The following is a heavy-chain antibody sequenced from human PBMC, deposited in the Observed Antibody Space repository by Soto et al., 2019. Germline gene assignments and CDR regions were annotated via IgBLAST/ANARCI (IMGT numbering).Heavy chain of an antibody. V-gene: IGHV1-18*01. CDR3: ARAGVAPYFYYGMDF. Sequence: QVQLVQSGAEVKKPGASVKVSCKASGYTFTRSGISWVRQAPGQGPEWMGWISSYNGDTNYAQTFQGRVTMTSDPSTSTAYMELRSLKSDDTAVYYCARAGVAPYFYYGMDFWGQGTPVTVSS. J-gene: IGHJ6*02. D-gene: IGHD5-12*01. CDR1: GYTFTRSG. CDR2: ISSYNGDT.